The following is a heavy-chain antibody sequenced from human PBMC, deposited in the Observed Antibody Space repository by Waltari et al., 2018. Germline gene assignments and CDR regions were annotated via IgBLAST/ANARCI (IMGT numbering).Heavy chain of an antibody. J-gene: IGHJ5*02. CDR3: ARDRSEVGAS. D-gene: IGHD1-26*01. V-gene: IGHV1-3*01. CDR1: GYTFTSYA. Sequence: QVQLVQSGAEVKKPGASVKVSCKASGYTFTSYAMHWVRQAPGQRLEWMGWINAGNGNTKYSQKFQGRVTITADESTSTAYMELSSLRSEDTAVYYCARDRSEVGASWGQGTLVTVSS. CDR2: INAGNGNT.